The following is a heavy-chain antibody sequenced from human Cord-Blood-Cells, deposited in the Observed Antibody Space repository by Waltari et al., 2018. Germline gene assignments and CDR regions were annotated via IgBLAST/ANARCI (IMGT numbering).Heavy chain of an antibody. CDR2: MNPNSGNT. Sequence: QVQLVQSGAEVKKPGASVKVSCKASGYTFTSYDINWVRQATGQGLGWMGWMNPNSGNTGYAQKFQGRVTITRNTSISTAYMELSSLRSEDTAVYYCARSRITIFGVVDTFDYWGQGTLVTVSS. CDR1: GYTFTSYD. CDR3: ARSRITIFGVVDTFDY. V-gene: IGHV1-8*03. D-gene: IGHD3-3*01. J-gene: IGHJ4*02.